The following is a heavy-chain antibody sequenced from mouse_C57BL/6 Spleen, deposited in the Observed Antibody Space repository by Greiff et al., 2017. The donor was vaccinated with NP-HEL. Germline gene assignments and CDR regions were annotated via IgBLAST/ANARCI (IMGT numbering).Heavy chain of an antibody. CDR2: INYDGSST. CDR3: ARDTMGYAMEY. D-gene: IGHD2-12*01. Sequence: EVMLVESEGGLVQPGSSMKLSCTASGFTFSDYYMAWVRQVPEKGLEWVANINYDGSSTYYLDSLKSRFIISRDNAKNILYLQMSSLKSEDTDTYYCARDTMGYAMEYWGQGTPVTVSS. J-gene: IGHJ4*01. V-gene: IGHV5-16*01. CDR1: GFTFSDYY.